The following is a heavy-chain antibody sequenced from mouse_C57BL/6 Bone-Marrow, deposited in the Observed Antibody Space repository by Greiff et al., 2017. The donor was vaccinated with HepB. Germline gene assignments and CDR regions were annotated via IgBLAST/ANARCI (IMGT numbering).Heavy chain of an antibody. J-gene: IGHJ3*01. V-gene: IGHV10-3*01. CDR3: VRGANLLWYPAWFAY. D-gene: IGHD2-1*01. Sequence: EVKVVESGGGLVQPIGSLKLSCAASGFTFNTYAMHWVRPAPGKGLEWVARIRSKSSNYATYYADSVKDRFTISRDDSQSMLYLQMNNLKTEDTAMYYCVRGANLLWYPAWFAYWGQGTLVTVAA. CDR1: GFTFNTYA. CDR2: IRSKSSNYAT.